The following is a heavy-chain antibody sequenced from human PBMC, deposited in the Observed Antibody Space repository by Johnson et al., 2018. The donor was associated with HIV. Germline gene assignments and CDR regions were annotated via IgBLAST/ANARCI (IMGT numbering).Heavy chain of an antibody. Sequence: MLLVESGGGLVQPGGSLRLSCAASGFTFSSYAMSLVRQAPGKGLEWVSAISGSGGSTYYADSVKGRFTISRDNSKNTLYLQMNSLRAEDTAVYYCAKDRGAPYCSSTSCYSTGAFDIWGQGTMVTVSS. CDR1: GFTFSSYA. CDR3: AKDRGAPYCSSTSCYSTGAFDI. J-gene: IGHJ3*02. D-gene: IGHD2-2*01. CDR2: ISGSGGST. V-gene: IGHV3-23*04.